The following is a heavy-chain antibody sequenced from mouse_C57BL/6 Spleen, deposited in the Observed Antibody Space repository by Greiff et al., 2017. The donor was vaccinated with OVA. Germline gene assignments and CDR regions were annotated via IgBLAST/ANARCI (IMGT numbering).Heavy chain of an antibody. CDR3: ARWSNSWFAY. CDR2: IDPSDSYT. CDR1: GYTFTSYW. D-gene: IGHD2-5*01. V-gene: IGHV1-50*01. J-gene: IGHJ3*01. Sequence: VQLQQPGAELVKPGASVKLSCKASGYTFTSYWMQWVKQRPGQGLEWIGEIDPSDSYTNYNQKFKGKATLTVDTSSSTAYMQLSSLTSEDSAVYYCARWSNSWFAYWGQGTLVTVSA.